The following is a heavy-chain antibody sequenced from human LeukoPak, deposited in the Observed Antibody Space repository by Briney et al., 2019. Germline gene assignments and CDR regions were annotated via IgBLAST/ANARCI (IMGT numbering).Heavy chain of an antibody. CDR1: GFTVSSNY. Sequence: GGSLRLSCAASGFTVSSNYMSWVRQAPGKGLEWVSVIYSGGSTYYADSVKGRFTISRDNSKNTLYLQMNSLRTEDTAVYYCAKDWIQPFDYWGQGTLVTVSS. CDR2: IYSGGST. V-gene: IGHV3-66*01. J-gene: IGHJ4*02. D-gene: IGHD5-18*01. CDR3: AKDWIQPFDY.